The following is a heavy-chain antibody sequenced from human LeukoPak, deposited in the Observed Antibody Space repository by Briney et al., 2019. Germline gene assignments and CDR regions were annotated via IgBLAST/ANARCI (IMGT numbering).Heavy chain of an antibody. CDR1: GFSFDDYG. Sequence: GGSLRLSCAASGFSFDDYGMSWVRQASGKGLEWASGINWNGGGTSYADSVKGRFTISRDNAKNSLYLQMNSLRVEDTAFYHCARGYYDSSGSPGYYYFGMDVWGQGTTVTVSS. CDR2: INWNGGGT. V-gene: IGHV3-20*01. J-gene: IGHJ6*02. CDR3: ARGYYDSSGSPGYYYFGMDV. D-gene: IGHD3-22*01.